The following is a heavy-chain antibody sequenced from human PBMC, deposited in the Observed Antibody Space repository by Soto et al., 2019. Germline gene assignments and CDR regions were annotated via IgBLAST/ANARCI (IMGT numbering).Heavy chain of an antibody. CDR1: GGYLSSGSSY. Sequence: QLPLQESGPCLVKPAETLTLNCTVSGGYLSSGSSYWGWIRQPPGKGLEWVGSIHYSGATYNNPALESRAAISVDKSMNRSSLKLSSMSSEQTTGYYCARHVRKRAAGNVFDCWGPGTMVTAS. V-gene: IGHV4-39*01. CDR3: ARHVRKRAAGNVFDC. D-gene: IGHD6-19*01. J-gene: IGHJ3*01. CDR2: IHYSGAT.